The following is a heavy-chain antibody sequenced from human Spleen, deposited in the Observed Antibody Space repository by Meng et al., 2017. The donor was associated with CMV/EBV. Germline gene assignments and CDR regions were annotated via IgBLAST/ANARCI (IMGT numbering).Heavy chain of an antibody. V-gene: IGHV3-23*01. CDR1: GFTFSSYA. J-gene: IGHJ5*02. Sequence: GFTFSSYAMSWVRQAPGKGLEWVSAISASGGSTYYADYVKGRFTISRDNSKNTLYLQMNSLRAEDTAVYYCAKGSNVVRGWLNWFDPWGQGTLVTVSS. D-gene: IGHD3-10*01. CDR3: AKGSNVVRGWLNWFDP. CDR2: ISASGGST.